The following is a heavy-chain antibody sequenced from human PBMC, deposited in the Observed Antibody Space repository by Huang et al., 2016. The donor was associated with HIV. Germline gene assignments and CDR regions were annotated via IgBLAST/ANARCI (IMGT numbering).Heavy chain of an antibody. D-gene: IGHD3-3*01. Sequence: QVQLVQSGAEVKKPGASVKVSCEASNYNFGSHGISWVRQAPGQGLEWRGVISVYNGDKKDAQQCQGRVTMTRETSTRTAYMELTSLRFDDTAVYYCARSGFGVVITTTLDYYYMDVWGTGTTVTVSS. J-gene: IGHJ6*03. V-gene: IGHV1-18*01. CDR2: ISVYNGDK. CDR3: ARSGFGVVITTTLDYYYMDV. CDR1: NYNFGSHG.